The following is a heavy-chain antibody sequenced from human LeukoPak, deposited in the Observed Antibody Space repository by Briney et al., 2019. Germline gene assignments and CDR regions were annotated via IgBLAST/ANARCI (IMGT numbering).Heavy chain of an antibody. CDR3: ARDFAGLHTPTYYYGSGNDAFDI. CDR2: IYYSGST. Sequence: KSSETLSLTCTVSGGSISSYYWSWIRQPPGKGLGWIGYIYYSGSTNYNPSLKSRVTISVDTSKNQFSLKLSSVTAADTAVYYCARDFAGLHTPTYYYGSGNDAFDIWGQGTMVTVSS. V-gene: IGHV4-59*01. CDR1: GGSISSYY. J-gene: IGHJ3*02. D-gene: IGHD3-10*01.